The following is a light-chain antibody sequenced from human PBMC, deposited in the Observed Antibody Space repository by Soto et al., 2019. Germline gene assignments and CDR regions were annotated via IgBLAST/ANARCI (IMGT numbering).Light chain of an antibody. Sequence: DIQMTQSPSTLSASVGDRVTITCRASQSISSWLAWYQQKPGKAPKLLISKASSLESGVPSRFSGSGSGTEVTLTISSLQPDDFATYYCQQYNSFVYTFGQGTKQEIK. J-gene: IGKJ2*01. CDR1: QSISSW. CDR2: KAS. V-gene: IGKV1-5*03. CDR3: QQYNSFVYT.